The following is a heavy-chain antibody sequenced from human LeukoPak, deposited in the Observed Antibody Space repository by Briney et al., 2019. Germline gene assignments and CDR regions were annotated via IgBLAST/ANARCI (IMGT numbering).Heavy chain of an antibody. CDR3: ARQNAKRSDGDYYYGMDV. Sequence: GESPKISCKGSGYSFTSYWIGWVRQMPGKGLEWMGIIYPGDSDTRYSPSFQGQVTISADKSISTAYLQWSSLKASDTAMYYCARQNAKRSDGDYYYGMDVWGQGTTVTVSS. J-gene: IGHJ6*02. D-gene: IGHD2-8*01. CDR1: GYSFTSYW. CDR2: IYPGDSDT. V-gene: IGHV5-51*01.